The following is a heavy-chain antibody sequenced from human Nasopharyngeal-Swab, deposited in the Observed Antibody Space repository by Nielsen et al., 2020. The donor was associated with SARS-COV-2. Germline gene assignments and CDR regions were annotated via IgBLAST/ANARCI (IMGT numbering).Heavy chain of an antibody. CDR1: GFTFSSYG. J-gene: IGHJ4*02. D-gene: IGHD2-2*02. V-gene: IGHV3-30*18. CDR3: AKDMWYQLLYQFDY. Sequence: GGSLRLSCAASGFTFSSYGMHWVRQAPGKGLEWVAVISYDGSNKYYADSVKGRFTISRDNSKNTLYLQMNSLRAEDTAVYYCAKDMWYQLLYQFDYWGQGTLVTVSS. CDR2: ISYDGSNK.